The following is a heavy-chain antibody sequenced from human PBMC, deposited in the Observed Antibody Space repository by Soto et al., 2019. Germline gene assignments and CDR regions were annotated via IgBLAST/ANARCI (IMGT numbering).Heavy chain of an antibody. CDR1: GGSISSYY. Sequence: SETLSLTCTVSGGSISSYYWSWIRQPPGKGLEWIGYIYYSGSTNYNPSLKSRVTISVDTSKNQFSLKLSSVTAADTAVYYCARHEEYYYYYYYMDVWGKGTTVTVSS. CDR3: ARHEEYYYYYYYMDV. CDR2: IYYSGST. V-gene: IGHV4-59*08. J-gene: IGHJ6*03.